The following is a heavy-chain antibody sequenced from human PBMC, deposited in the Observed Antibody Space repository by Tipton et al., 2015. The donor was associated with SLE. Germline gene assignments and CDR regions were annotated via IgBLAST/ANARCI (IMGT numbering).Heavy chain of an antibody. CDR3: ARRAGVDSSSWYSVDY. Sequence: QLVQSGPEVKKPGSSVKVSCKASGGTFSSYAISWVRQAPGQGLEWMGIINPSGGSTSYAQKFQGRVTMTRDTSTSTVYMELSSRRSEDTAVYYCARRAGVDSSSWYSVDYWGQGTLVTVSS. CDR2: INPSGGST. D-gene: IGHD6-13*01. J-gene: IGHJ4*02. V-gene: IGHV1-46*01. CDR1: GGTFSSYA.